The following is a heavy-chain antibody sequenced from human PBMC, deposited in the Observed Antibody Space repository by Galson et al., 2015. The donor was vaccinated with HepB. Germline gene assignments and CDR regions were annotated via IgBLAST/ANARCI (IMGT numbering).Heavy chain of an antibody. V-gene: IGHV3-30*04. J-gene: IGHJ4*02. CDR3: AREKRIAVAGTGGFDY. CDR2: ISYDGSNK. D-gene: IGHD6-19*01. CDR1: GFTFSSYA. Sequence: SLRLSCAASGFTFSSYAMHWVRQAPGKGLEWVAVISYDGSNKYYADSVKGRFTISRDNSKNTLYLQMNSLRAEDTAVYYCAREKRIAVAGTGGFDYWGQGTLVTVSS.